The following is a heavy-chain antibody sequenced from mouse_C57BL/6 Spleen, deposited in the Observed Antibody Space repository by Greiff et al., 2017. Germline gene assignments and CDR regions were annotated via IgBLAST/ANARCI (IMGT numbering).Heavy chain of an antibody. D-gene: IGHD2-3*01. CDR2: IDPSDSYT. Sequence: QVQLQQPGAELVMPEASVKLSCKASGYTFTSYWMHWVKQRPGQGLEWIGEIDPSDSYTNYNQKFKGKSTLTVDKSSSTAYMQLSSLTSEDSAVYYCARWLLYYYAMDYWGQGTSVTVS. CDR1: GYTFTSYW. J-gene: IGHJ4*01. V-gene: IGHV1-69*01. CDR3: ARWLLYYYAMDY.